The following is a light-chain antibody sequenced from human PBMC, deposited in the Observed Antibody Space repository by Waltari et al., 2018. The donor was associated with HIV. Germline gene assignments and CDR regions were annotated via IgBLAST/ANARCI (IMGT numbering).Light chain of an antibody. CDR2: GNS. CDR3: QSYDSSLSGWV. J-gene: IGLJ3*02. CDR1: SSNIGAGYD. Sequence: QSVLTQPPSVSGAPGQRVTIPCTGSSSNIGAGYDVNWYQQLPGTAPKLLIYGNSNRPSGVPDRFSGSKSGTSASLAITGLQAEDEADYYCQSYDSSLSGWVFGGGTKLTVL. V-gene: IGLV1-40*01.